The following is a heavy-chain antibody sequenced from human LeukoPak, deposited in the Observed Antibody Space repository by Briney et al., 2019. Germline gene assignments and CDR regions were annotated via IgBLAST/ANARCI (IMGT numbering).Heavy chain of an antibody. CDR2: ISSSGSTI. CDR1: GFIFSTYS. CDR3: ARGGLGSWTFDS. D-gene: IGHD1-26*01. J-gene: IGHJ4*02. Sequence: GGSQRLSCAASGFIFSTYSMNWVRQAPGKGLEWVSYISSSGSTIYYADSVKGRFTISRDNAKYSLYLQMNSLRAEDTAVYYCARGGLGSWTFDSWGQGTLVTVSS. V-gene: IGHV3-48*04.